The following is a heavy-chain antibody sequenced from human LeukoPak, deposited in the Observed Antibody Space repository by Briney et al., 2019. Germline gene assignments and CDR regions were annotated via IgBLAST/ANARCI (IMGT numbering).Heavy chain of an antibody. J-gene: IGHJ6*03. CDR1: GFTFSTYS. CDR2: ISTSSRTI. D-gene: IGHD1-1*01. Sequence: PGGSLRLSCAASGFTFSTYSMSWVRQPPGKGLEWVSYISTSSRTIYYADSVKGRFTISRDNAKNSLYLQMNSLRAEDTAVYYCASAHWYYYYMDVWGKGTTVTVSS. CDR3: ASAHWYYYYMDV. V-gene: IGHV3-48*01.